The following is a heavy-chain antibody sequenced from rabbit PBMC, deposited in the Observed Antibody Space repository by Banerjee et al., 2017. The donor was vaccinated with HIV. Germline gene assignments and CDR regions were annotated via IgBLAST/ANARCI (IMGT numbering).Heavy chain of an antibody. CDR3: ARGYASSGGYYP. V-gene: IGHV1S45*01. CDR1: GFSFSSSYW. D-gene: IGHD1-1*01. CDR2: INTSSGST. J-gene: IGHJ2*01. Sequence: EESGGDLVKPEGSLTLTCTASGFSFSSSYWICWVRQAPGKGLEWIACINTSSGSTVYATWAKGRFTISRTSSTTVALQMTSLTAADTATYFCARGYASSGGYYPWGPGTLVTVS.